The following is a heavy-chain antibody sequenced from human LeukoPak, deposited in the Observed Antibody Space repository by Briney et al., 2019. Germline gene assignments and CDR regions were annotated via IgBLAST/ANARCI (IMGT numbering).Heavy chain of an antibody. CDR2: ISGSGGVT. Sequence: PEGSLRLSCAASGFTFSDYSMNWVRQAPGKGLEWVSGISGSGGVTYYADSVKGRFTISRDNSKNTLYLQMNSLRAEDTAVYYCARDYYDSSGYYDYWGQGTLVTVSS. V-gene: IGHV3-23*01. CDR3: ARDYYDSSGYYDY. J-gene: IGHJ4*02. D-gene: IGHD3-22*01. CDR1: GFTFSDYS.